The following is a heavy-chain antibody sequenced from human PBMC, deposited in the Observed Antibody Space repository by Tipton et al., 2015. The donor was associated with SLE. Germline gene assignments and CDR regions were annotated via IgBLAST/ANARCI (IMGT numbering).Heavy chain of an antibody. D-gene: IGHD3-16*02. CDR2: ISAYNGNT. CDR3: AGSAFGGVIANYFDS. J-gene: IGHJ4*02. CDR1: GYTFTSYG. Sequence: QSGPEVKKPGASVKVSCKASGYTFTSYGISWVRQAPGQGLECMGWISAYNGNTNYAQKLQGRVTMTTDTSTSPAYMELRSLRSDDTAVYYCAGSAFGGVIANYFDSWGQGPLVTVSS. V-gene: IGHV1-18*01.